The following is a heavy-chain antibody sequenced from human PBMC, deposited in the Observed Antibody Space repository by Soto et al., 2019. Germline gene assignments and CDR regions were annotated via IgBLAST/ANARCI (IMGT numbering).Heavy chain of an antibody. V-gene: IGHV3-33*01. J-gene: IGHJ4*02. CDR3: ARGYSRGYYPGHFDY. CDR2: IWYDGSNR. Sequence: QVQLVESGGDVVQPGRSLRLSCVASGFTFSRFGMHWVRQASGKGLEWVAGIWYDGSNRLYADSVRGRFTISRDDSKNTLYLKMISLRAEDTAVYYCARGYSRGYYPGHFDYWGQGTLVTVSS. CDR1: GFTFSRFG. D-gene: IGHD3-22*01.